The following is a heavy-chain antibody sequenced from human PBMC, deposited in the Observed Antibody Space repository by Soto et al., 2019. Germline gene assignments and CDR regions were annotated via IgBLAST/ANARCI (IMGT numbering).Heavy chain of an antibody. J-gene: IGHJ4*02. CDR2: INAGNGNT. CDR3: ARAPGGSSSFVDY. V-gene: IGHV1-3*05. D-gene: IGHD6-6*01. Sequence: QVQLVQSGAEEKKPGASVKVSCKASGYTFTSYAMHWVRQAPGQRLEWLGWINAGNGNTKYSQKFQGSVTITRDTSASTAYMELSILRSEDTAVYYCARAPGGSSSFVDYWGQGTLVTVSS. CDR1: GYTFTSYA.